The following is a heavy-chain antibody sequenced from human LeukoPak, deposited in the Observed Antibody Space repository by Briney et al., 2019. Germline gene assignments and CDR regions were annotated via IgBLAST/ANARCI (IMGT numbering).Heavy chain of an antibody. CDR3: AKAVVPDY. D-gene: IGHD2-2*01. CDR2: LNGDNT. CDR1: GFTFSNFA. J-gene: IGHJ4*02. Sequence: GGSLRLSCAASGFTFSNFAMSWIRQAPGRGLEWVSALNGDNTYYADAVKGRFTVSRDNSKNTLYLRMNSLTAEDTAVYYCAKAVVPDYWGQGTLVTVSS. V-gene: IGHV3-23*01.